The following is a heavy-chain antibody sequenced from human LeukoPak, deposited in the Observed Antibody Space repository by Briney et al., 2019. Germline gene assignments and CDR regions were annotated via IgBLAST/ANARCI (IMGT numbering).Heavy chain of an antibody. CDR3: TKSDWFDP. CDR1: GFIFSSYT. J-gene: IGHJ5*02. V-gene: IGHV3-74*01. CDR2: IKNDGSIT. Sequence: GGSLILSCTASGFIFSSYTMNWVRQAPGKGLVWLSRIKNDGSITSYADSVKGRFTISRDNAKNTLYLQMNSLRVEDTAVYYCTKSDWFDPWGQGTLVTVSS. D-gene: IGHD3-3*01.